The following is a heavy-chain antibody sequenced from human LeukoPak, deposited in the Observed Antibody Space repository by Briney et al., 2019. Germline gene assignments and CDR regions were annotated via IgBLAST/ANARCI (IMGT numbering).Heavy chain of an antibody. CDR2: ISYDGSNK. CDR1: GFTFSSYA. Sequence: GRSLRLSCAASGFTFSSYAMHWVRQAPGKGLEWVAVISYDGSNKYYADSVKGRFTISRDNSKNTLYLQMNSLRAEDTAVYYCARAPLYGDALDYWGQGTLVTVSS. V-gene: IGHV3-30*14. CDR3: ARAPLYGDALDY. J-gene: IGHJ4*02. D-gene: IGHD4-17*01.